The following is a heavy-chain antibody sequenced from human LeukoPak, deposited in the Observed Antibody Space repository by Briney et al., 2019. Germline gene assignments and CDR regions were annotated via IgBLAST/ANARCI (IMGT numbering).Heavy chain of an antibody. CDR3: TRFGDYGEY. D-gene: IGHD3-10*01. J-gene: IGHJ4*02. CDR2: ISYDGSNK. V-gene: IGHV3-30*04. CDR1: GFYFANYA. Sequence: SGGSLRLSCAASGFYFANYAMSWVRQAPGKGLEWVAVISYDGSNKYYADSVKGRFTISRDNSKNTLYLQMNSLRAEDTAVYYCTRFGDYGEYWGQGTLVTVSS.